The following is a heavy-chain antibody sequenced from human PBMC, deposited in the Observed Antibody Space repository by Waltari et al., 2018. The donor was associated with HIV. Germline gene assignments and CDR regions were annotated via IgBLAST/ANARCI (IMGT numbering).Heavy chain of an antibody. V-gene: IGHV4-59*01. CDR3: ARDYYDSSGSSYGMDV. D-gene: IGHD3-22*01. CDR2: IYYSGST. J-gene: IGHJ6*02. CDR1: GGSIGSYY. Sequence: QVQLQESGPGLVKPSETLSLTCTVSGGSIGSYYWSWIRHPPGKGLEWIGYIYYSGSTNYNPSLKSRVTISVDTSKNQFSLKLSSVTAADTAVYYCARDYYDSSGSSYGMDVWGQGTTVTVSS.